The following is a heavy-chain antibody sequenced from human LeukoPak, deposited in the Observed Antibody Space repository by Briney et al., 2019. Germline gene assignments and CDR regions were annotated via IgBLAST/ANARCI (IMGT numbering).Heavy chain of an antibody. V-gene: IGHV3-30*04. Sequence: GGSLRLSCAASGFTFSSYALHWVRQAPGKGLEWVTVISYDGSSKYYADSVKGRFTISRDNSKNTLYLQMNSLRPEDTAVYYCARGDKQLLFNRNKGGFDPWGQGALVTVSS. CDR1: GFTFSSYA. D-gene: IGHD1-14*01. J-gene: IGHJ5*02. CDR3: ARGDKQLLFNRNKGGFDP. CDR2: ISYDGSSK.